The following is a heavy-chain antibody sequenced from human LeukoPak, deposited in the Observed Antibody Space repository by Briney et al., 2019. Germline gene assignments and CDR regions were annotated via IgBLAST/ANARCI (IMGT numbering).Heavy chain of an antibody. V-gene: IGHV1-24*01. CDR2: FDPEDGET. Sequence: ASVKVSCKVSGYTLTELSMHWVRQAPGKGLEWMGGFDPEDGETIYAQKFQGRVTMTEDTSTDTAYMELSSLRSEDTVVYYCARTPVGFNTVTPTDVRYWGQGTLVTVSS. D-gene: IGHD4-17*01. CDR1: GYTLTELS. J-gene: IGHJ4*02. CDR3: ARTPVGFNTVTPTDVRY.